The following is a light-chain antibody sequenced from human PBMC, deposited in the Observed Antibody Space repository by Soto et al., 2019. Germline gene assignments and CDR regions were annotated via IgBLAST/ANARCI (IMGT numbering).Light chain of an antibody. CDR2: EVS. V-gene: IGLV2-23*02. Sequence: QSVLTQPPSASGSPGQSITISCTGASSDVGSYNLVSWYQQHPGKAPKLLIYEVSKRPSGVANRFSGSKSGNTASLTIYGLQADDEADYYCCSYAGSTIVIVFGTGTKVTVL. J-gene: IGLJ1*01. CDR1: SSDVGSYNL. CDR3: CSYAGSTIVIV.